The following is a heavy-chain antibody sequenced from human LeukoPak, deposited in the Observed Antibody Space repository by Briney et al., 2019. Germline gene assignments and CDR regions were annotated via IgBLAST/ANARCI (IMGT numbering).Heavy chain of an antibody. Sequence: PGGSLRLSCAASGFTFSSYSMNWVRQAPGKGLEWVSYISSSSSTIYYADSVKGRFTISRDNAKNSLYLQTNSLRAEDTAVYYCARDLGYWGQGTLVTVSS. CDR2: ISSSSSTI. D-gene: IGHD3-16*01. V-gene: IGHV3-48*04. CDR1: GFTFSSYS. J-gene: IGHJ4*02. CDR3: ARDLGY.